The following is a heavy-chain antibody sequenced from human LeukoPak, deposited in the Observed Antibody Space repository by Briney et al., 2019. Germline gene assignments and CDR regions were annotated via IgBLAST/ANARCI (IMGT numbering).Heavy chain of an antibody. Sequence: SSAKVSCKASGGTFSSYAISWVRQAPGQGLEWMGRIIPIFGTANYAQKFQGRVTMTRNTSISTAYMELSSLRSEDTAVYYCARALSSGTPGWGQGTLVTVSS. V-gene: IGHV1-69*05. CDR2: IIPIFGTA. CDR3: ARALSSGTPG. D-gene: IGHD3-10*01. CDR1: GGTFSSYA. J-gene: IGHJ4*02.